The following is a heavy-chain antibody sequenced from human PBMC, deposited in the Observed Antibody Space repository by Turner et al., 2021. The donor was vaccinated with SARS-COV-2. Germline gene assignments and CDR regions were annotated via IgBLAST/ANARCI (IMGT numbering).Heavy chain of an antibody. J-gene: IGHJ4*02. Sequence: HVQLVQSGAEVKKPGSSVKVSCKASGGTFSSYAISWVRQAPGQGLEWQGGIIPIFGTENFAQKFQGRVTITADKYTSTAYMELSSLRAEDTAVYYCARVGSYDSSGYYYDYWGQGTLVTVSS. CDR1: GGTFSSYA. V-gene: IGHV1-69*06. D-gene: IGHD3-22*01. CDR2: IIPIFGTE. CDR3: ARVGSYDSSGYYYDY.